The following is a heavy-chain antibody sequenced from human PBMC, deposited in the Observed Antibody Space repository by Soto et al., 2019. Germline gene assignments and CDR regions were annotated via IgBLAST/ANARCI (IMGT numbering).Heavy chain of an antibody. D-gene: IGHD6-6*01. Sequence: SQALSLTCVISGDSVSSNSAAWNWIRQSPSRGLEWLGRTYYRSKWYNDYAVSVKSRITINPDTSKNQFSLQLNSVTPEDTAVHYCARVFFIPWYSSSGYVMDVCGQGSTVIVS. CDR3: ARVFFIPWYSSSGYVMDV. CDR1: GDSVSSNSAA. J-gene: IGHJ6*02. V-gene: IGHV6-1*01. CDR2: TYYRSKWYN.